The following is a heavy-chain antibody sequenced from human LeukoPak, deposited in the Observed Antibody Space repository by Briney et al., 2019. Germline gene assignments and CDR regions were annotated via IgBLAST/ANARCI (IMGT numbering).Heavy chain of an antibody. J-gene: IGHJ4*02. CDR1: GYTFTGYY. D-gene: IGHD6-19*01. V-gene: IGHV1-2*02. CDR3: VPGYSSGWDFDY. Sequence: ASVKLSCKASGYTFTGYYMHWVRQAPGQGLEWMGWINPNSGGTNYAQKFQGRVTMTRDTSISTAYMELSRLRSDDTAVYYCVPGYSSGWDFDYWGKGTMVTVSS. CDR2: INPNSGGT.